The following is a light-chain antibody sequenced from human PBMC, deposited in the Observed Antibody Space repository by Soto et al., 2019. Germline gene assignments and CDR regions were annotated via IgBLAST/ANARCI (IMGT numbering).Light chain of an antibody. Sequence: DIQMPQSPSSVSASVGDRVTITCRASQGISTNLAWYQQKPGKAPKLLIYAASSLQSGVPPRLSGSGSGTDFTLTISSLQPEDFAIYYCQQANRVPLTFGQGTRLEI. J-gene: IGKJ5*01. CDR3: QQANRVPLT. V-gene: IGKV1-12*01. CDR2: AAS. CDR1: QGISTN.